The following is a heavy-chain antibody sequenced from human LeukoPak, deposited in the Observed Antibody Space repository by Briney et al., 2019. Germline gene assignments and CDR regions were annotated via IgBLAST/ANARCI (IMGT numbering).Heavy chain of an antibody. CDR1: GYSFTSYW. D-gene: IGHD1-26*01. Sequence: GESLKISCKGSGYSFTSYWIGWVRQMPGRGLEWMGIIYPGDSDTRYSPSFQGQVTISADKSISTAYLQWSSLKASDTAMHYCARRELNWYFDLWGRGTLVTVSS. CDR2: IYPGDSDT. V-gene: IGHV5-51*01. CDR3: ARRELNWYFDL. J-gene: IGHJ2*01.